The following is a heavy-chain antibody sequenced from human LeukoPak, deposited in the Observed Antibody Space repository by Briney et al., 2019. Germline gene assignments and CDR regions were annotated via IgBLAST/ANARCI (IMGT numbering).Heavy chain of an antibody. CDR2: LNTNTGNP. CDR1: GYTFTRYG. D-gene: IGHD3-9*01. Sequence: ASEKVSCKASGYTFTRYGVTWVRQAPGQGLEGMGWLNTNTGNPTYAQGFTGRFVFSLDTSVSTAYLQITSLKAEDTAVYYCAREYYDILTGSRDYYYYMDVWGKGTTVIVSS. J-gene: IGHJ6*03. CDR3: AREYYDILTGSRDYYYYMDV. V-gene: IGHV7-4-1*02.